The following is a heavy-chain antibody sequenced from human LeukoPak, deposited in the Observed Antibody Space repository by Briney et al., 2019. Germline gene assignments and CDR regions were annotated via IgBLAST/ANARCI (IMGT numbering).Heavy chain of an antibody. D-gene: IGHD2-21*01. CDR1: GGSISSYY. J-gene: IGHJ6*02. Sequence: SETLSLTCTVSGGSISSYYWSWIRQPPGKGLEWIGYIYYTGITNYNPSLESRVTISVDTSKNQFSLKLNPVTAADTAVYYCTRHDVVPVIGHGMGVWGQGTTVTVSS. CDR3: TRHDVVPVIGHGMGV. CDR2: IYYTGIT. V-gene: IGHV4-59*08.